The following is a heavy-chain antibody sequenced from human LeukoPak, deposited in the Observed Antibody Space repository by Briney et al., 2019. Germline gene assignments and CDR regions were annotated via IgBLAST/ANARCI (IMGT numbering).Heavy chain of an antibody. V-gene: IGHV3-21*01. CDR3: ARDRGLGYYDSSGYSHFDY. J-gene: IGHJ4*02. D-gene: IGHD3-22*01. CDR2: ISSSSSYI. Sequence: GGSLRLSCAASGFTFSSYSMNWVRQAPGKGLEWVSSISSSSSYIYYADSVKGRFTISRDNAKNSLYLQMNSVRAEDTAVYYCARDRGLGYYDSSGYSHFDYWGQGTLVTVSS. CDR1: GFTFSSYS.